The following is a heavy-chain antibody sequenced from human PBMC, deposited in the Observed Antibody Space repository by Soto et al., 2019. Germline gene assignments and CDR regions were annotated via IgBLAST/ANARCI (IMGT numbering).Heavy chain of an antibody. V-gene: IGHV3-23*01. CDR2: ISGSGGST. Sequence: EVQLLESGGGLVQPGGSLRLSCAASGFTFSSYAMSWVRQAPGKGLEWVSAISGSGGSTYYADSVKGRVTISRDNSKNTLYLQMNSLRAEDTAVYYCAKDRDYDIARLSRWGQGTLVTVSS. CDR1: GFTFSSYA. CDR3: AKDRDYDIARLSR. J-gene: IGHJ4*02. D-gene: IGHD3-9*01.